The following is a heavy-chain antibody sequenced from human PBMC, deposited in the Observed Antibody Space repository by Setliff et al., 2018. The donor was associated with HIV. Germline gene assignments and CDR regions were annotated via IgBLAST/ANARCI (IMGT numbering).Heavy chain of an antibody. CDR3: AREPGGYFDY. D-gene: IGHD1-26*01. CDR1: GGSISSSSYY. Sequence: PSETLSLTCTVSGGSISSSSYYRGWNRQPPGKGLEWIGCIYYSGSTYYNPSLKSRFTISVDTSKNQFSLKLSSVTAADTAVYYCAREPGGYFDYWGQGTLVTVSS. CDR2: IYYSGST. V-gene: IGHV4-39*02. J-gene: IGHJ4*02.